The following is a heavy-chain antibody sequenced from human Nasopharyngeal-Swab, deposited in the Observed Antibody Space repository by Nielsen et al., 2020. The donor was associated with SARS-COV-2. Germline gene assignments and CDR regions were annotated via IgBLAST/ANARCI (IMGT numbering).Heavy chain of an antibody. CDR3: ARGIYYYYYYMDV. CDR1: GFTFSSYW. Sequence: GESLKISCAASGFTFSSYWMHWVRQAPGKGLVWVSRINSDGSSTSYADSVKGRFTISRDNAKNSLYLQMSSLRAEDTAVYYCARGIYYYYYYMDVWGKGTTVTVSS. V-gene: IGHV3-74*01. CDR2: INSDGSST. J-gene: IGHJ6*03.